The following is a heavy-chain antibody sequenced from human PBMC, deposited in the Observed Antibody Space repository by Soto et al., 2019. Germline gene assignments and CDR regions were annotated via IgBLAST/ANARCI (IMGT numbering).Heavy chain of an antibody. CDR3: ARSATENQYYIGGALDI. Sequence: EVQLVESGGGLVQPGGSLRLSCAASGFILSDFALHWYRQAPGKGLQYVSAISKNGVRIHYADSVKGRFTTSRDTSKNTLYLQMGSRRSEDMAVYYCARSATENQYYIGGALDIWGRGTVVTFSS. V-gene: IGHV3-64*07. D-gene: IGHD3-10*01. J-gene: IGHJ3*02. CDR2: ISKNGVRI. CDR1: GFILSDFA.